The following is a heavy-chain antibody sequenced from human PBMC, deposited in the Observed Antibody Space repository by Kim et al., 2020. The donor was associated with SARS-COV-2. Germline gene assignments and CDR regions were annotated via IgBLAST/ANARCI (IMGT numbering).Heavy chain of an antibody. D-gene: IGHD3-10*01. J-gene: IGHJ4*02. CDR2: INHSGST. Sequence: SETLSLTCAVYGGSFSGYYWSWIRQPPGKGLEWIGEINHSGSTNYNPSLKSRVTISVDTSKNQFSLKLSSVTAADTAVYYCARGSMFRGVIIALGYWGQG. V-gene: IGHV4-34*01. CDR1: GGSFSGYY. CDR3: ARGSMFRGVIIALGY.